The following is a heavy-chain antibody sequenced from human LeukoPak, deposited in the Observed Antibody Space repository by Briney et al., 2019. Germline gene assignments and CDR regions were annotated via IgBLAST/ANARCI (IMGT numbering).Heavy chain of an antibody. J-gene: IGHJ4*02. D-gene: IGHD4-17*01. CDR2: INYSGNT. CDR1: GDSISSYH. V-gene: IGHV4-59*01. CDR3: AREGRQDYVYFDC. Sequence: TSETLSLTCTVSGDSISSYHWSWIRQPPGKGLEWMGYINYSGNTNYNPSLKSRVTISVDTSKNQFSLRLTSVTAADTAVYYCAREGRQDYVYFDCWGQGTLVTVSS.